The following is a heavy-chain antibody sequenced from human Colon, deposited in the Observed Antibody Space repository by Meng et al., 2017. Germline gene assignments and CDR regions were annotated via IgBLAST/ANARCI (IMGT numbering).Heavy chain of an antibody. CDR2: IHYTGGT. Sequence: SETLSLTCTVSGGSVSSKSHYWSWMRQSPDNRPEWIGYIHYTGGTTSNPSLKSRVVISVDTSKNQFSLKLNSVTAADTAVYFCARFRVLLKDFDYWGQGTLVTVSS. CDR3: ARFRVLLKDFDY. J-gene: IGHJ4*02. V-gene: IGHV4-61*01. CDR1: GGSVSSKSHY. D-gene: IGHD2/OR15-2a*01.